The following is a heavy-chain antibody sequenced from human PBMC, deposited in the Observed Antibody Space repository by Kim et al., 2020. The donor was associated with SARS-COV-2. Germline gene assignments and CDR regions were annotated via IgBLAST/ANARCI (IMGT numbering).Heavy chain of an antibody. V-gene: IGHV3-23*01. CDR3: AKGGGTVVTPGFDY. CDR1: GFTFSNYA. J-gene: IGHJ4*02. Sequence: GGSLRLSCAASGFTFSNYAMSWVRQAPGQGLEWVSTISGSGDTTYYADSVKGQFTISRDNSKNTVYLQMNSLRAEDTAVYHCAKGGGTVVTPGFDYWGQGTLVTFSS. D-gene: IGHD2-15*01. CDR2: ISGSGDTT.